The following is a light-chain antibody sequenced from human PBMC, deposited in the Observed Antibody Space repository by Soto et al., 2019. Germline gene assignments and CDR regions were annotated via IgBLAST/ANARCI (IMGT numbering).Light chain of an antibody. CDR1: SGHSSYI. CDR2: LEGSGNY. CDR3: ETWDSNTRV. J-gene: IGLJ3*02. Sequence: QSVLTQSSSASASLGSSVKLTCTLSSGHSSYIIAWHQQQPGKAPRYSMNLEGSGNYNKGSGVPDRFSGSSSGADRYLTISNLQFEDEADYYCETWDSNTRVFGGGTKLTVL. V-gene: IGLV4-60*02.